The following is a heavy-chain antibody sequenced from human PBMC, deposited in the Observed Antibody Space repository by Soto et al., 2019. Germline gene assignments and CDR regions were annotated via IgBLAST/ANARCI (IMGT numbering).Heavy chain of an antibody. J-gene: IGHJ4*02. CDR1: GDSFTSYG. V-gene: IGHV1-18*01. D-gene: IGHD5-12*01. CDR2: ISAYNGNT. Sequence: ASVKLSCKACGDSFTSYGISWVRQAPKQGLEWMGWISAYNGNTNYAQKLQGRVTMTTDTSTSTAYMELRSLRSDDTAVYYCARDARRDGYNLTPFDYWGQGTLVTVSS. CDR3: ARDARRDGYNLTPFDY.